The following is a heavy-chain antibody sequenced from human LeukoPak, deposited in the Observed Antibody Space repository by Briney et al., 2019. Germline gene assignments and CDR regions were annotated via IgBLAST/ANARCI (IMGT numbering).Heavy chain of an antibody. D-gene: IGHD1-26*01. Sequence: SETLSLTYTVSNGSISTYYWSWIRQPPGKGLEWIGYIYHGGSTAYNPSFKRRVTISMDSSKNHFSLRLTSLTAADTALYYCARHGGTLDYFDSWGPGSLVTVSS. CDR2: IYHGGST. CDR3: ARHGGTLDYFDS. CDR1: NGSISTYY. J-gene: IGHJ4*02. V-gene: IGHV4-59*08.